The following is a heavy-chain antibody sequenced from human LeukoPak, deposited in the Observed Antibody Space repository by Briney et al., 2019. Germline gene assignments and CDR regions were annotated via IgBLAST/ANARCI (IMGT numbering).Heavy chain of an antibody. D-gene: IGHD1-26*01. J-gene: IGHJ4*02. V-gene: IGHV3-23*01. CDR2: TSGTGGRT. Sequence: GVTLRLSCAASGFTFSGYAMTWVRQAPGKGLEWVSATSGTGGRTYYADSVKGRFTISRDNSKNPLHLQMNSLRADDTAVYYCARDSASYYGQFFGYWGQGTLVTVFS. CDR3: ARDSASYYGQFFGY. CDR1: GFTFSGYA.